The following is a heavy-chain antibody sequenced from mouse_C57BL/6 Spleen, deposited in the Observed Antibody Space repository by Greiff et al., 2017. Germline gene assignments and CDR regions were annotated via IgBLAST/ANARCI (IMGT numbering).Heavy chain of an antibody. CDR3: ARADDGSSPFAY. CDR1: GYTFTSYT. Sequence: VKLQQSGAELARPGASVKMSCKASGYTFTSYTMHWVKQRPGQGLEWIGYINPSSGYTKYNQKFKDKATLTADKSSSTAYMQLSSLTSEDSAVYYCARADDGSSPFAYWGQGTLVTVSA. V-gene: IGHV1-4*01. D-gene: IGHD1-1*01. J-gene: IGHJ3*01. CDR2: INPSSGYT.